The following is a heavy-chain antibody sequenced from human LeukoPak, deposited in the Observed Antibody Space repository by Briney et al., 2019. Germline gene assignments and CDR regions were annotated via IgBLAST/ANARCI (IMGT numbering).Heavy chain of an antibody. CDR2: INPNSGGT. J-gene: IGHJ4*02. Sequence: ASVKVSCKASGYTFTGYYIHWVRQAPGQGLEWMGWINPNSGGTNYAQKFQGRVTLTRDTSISTAYMELSRLRSDDTAVYYCAREGIAAAVSPFDYWGQGTLVTVSS. V-gene: IGHV1-2*02. CDR3: AREGIAAAVSPFDY. CDR1: GYTFTGYY. D-gene: IGHD6-13*01.